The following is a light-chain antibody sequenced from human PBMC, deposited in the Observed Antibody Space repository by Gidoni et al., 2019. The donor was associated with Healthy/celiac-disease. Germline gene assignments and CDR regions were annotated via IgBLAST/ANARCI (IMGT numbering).Light chain of an antibody. CDR2: GAS. J-gene: IGKJ1*01. CDR3: QQYGSSLWT. CDR1: QSVSSSY. Sequence: EMVLTQPAGTLSLSPGEVATLSCMASQSVSSSYLAWYQQKPGQAPRLLIYGASSRATGIPDRFSGSGSGTDFTLTISRLEPEDFAVYYCQQYGSSLWTFGQGTKVEIK. V-gene: IGKV3-20*01.